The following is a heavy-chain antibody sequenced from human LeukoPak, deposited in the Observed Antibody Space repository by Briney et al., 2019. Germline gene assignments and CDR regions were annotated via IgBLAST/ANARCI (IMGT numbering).Heavy chain of an antibody. D-gene: IGHD7-27*01. J-gene: IGHJ4*02. CDR3: ARDLAWGAFDY. V-gene: IGHV3-23*01. CDR2: ISPRGGGT. Sequence: TAGSLRLSCAASGFTFSNHGMNWVRQAPGKGLEWLSGISPRGGGTYYADSVKGRFTISKDDSKNTLSLQMNSLRVEDTAVYYCARDLAWGAFDYWGQGTLVTVSS. CDR1: GFTFSNHG.